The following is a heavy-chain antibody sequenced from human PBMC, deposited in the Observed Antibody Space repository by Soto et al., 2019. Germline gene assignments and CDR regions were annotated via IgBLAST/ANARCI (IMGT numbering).Heavy chain of an antibody. D-gene: IGHD1-7*01. Sequence: GGSLRLSCAASGFTFSSYAMHWVRQAPGKGLEWVAVISYDGSNKYYADSVKGRFTISRDNSKNTLYLQMNSLRAEDTAVYYCARGNWNYIEQSAFDIWGQGTMVTVSS. CDR2: ISYDGSNK. CDR3: ARGNWNYIEQSAFDI. J-gene: IGHJ3*02. CDR1: GFTFSSYA. V-gene: IGHV3-30-3*01.